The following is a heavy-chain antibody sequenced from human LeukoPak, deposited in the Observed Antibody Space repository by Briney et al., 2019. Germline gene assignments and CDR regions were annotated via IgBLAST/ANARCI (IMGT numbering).Heavy chain of an antibody. J-gene: IGHJ4*02. CDR3: ARDLPYDFWSGYYRMDY. V-gene: IGHV4-39*07. CDR2: IFYSGST. Sequence: SETLSLTCTVSSGSLSTSNYYWGWVRQPPGKALEWIGNIFYSGSTYHSPSLKSRVTISLDTSRNQFSLKLSSVTAADTAVYYCARDLPYDFWSGYYRMDYWGQGTLVTVSS. D-gene: IGHD3-3*01. CDR1: SGSLSTSNYY.